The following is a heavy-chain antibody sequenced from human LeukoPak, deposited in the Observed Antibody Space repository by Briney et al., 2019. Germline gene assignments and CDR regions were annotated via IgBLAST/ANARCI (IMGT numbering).Heavy chain of an antibody. CDR1: GFTFSTYD. Sequence: GGSLRLSCAASGFTFSTYDMHWVRQAPGKGLEWVSAISGSGGSTYYADSVKGRFTISRDNSKNTLYLQMNSLRAEDTAVYYCAKGRSSSSSGDAFDIWGQGTMVTVSS. CDR2: ISGSGGST. J-gene: IGHJ3*02. V-gene: IGHV3-23*01. D-gene: IGHD6-6*01. CDR3: AKGRSSSSSGDAFDI.